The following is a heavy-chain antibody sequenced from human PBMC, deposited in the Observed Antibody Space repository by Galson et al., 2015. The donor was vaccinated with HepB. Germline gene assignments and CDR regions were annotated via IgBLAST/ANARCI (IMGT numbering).Heavy chain of an antibody. J-gene: IGHJ6*02. CDR3: ARWGKVDCSGGRCAYYYYYYGMDV. CDR2: MNVYNGIT. D-gene: IGHD2-15*01. V-gene: IGHV1-18*04. CDR1: GYTFTTYG. Sequence: SVKVSCKASGYTFTTYGISWVRQAPGQGLEWMGWMNVYNGITNYAQTFQGRVTMATDTSTSTAYMELRSLGSDDTAVYYCARWGKVDCSGGRCAYYYYYYGMDVWGQGTTVTVSS.